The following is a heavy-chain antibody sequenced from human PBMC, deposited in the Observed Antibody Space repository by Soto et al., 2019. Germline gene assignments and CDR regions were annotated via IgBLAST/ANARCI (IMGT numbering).Heavy chain of an antibody. CDR2: IYYSGST. Sequence: QVQLQESGPGLVKPSQTLSLTCTVSGGSISSGDYYWSWIRQPPGKGLEWLGYIYYSGSTYYNPSLKSRLTISVDTSKNQFSLKLSSVTAADTAVYYCARDYYDSSGYYSHFDYWGQGTLVTVSS. CDR1: GGSISSGDYY. CDR3: ARDYYDSSGYYSHFDY. V-gene: IGHV4-30-4*01. J-gene: IGHJ4*02. D-gene: IGHD3-22*01.